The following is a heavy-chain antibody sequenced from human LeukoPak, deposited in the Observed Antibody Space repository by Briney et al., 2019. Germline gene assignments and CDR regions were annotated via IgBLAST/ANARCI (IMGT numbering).Heavy chain of an antibody. J-gene: IGHJ4*02. D-gene: IGHD4-17*01. CDR3: ASGDYGDYDY. CDR2: INHSGST. CDR1: GGSFSGYY. Sequence: SETLSLTCAVYGGSFSGYYWSWIRQPPGKGLEWIGEINHSGSTNYNPSLKSRVTISVDTSKNQFSLKLSSVTAADTAVYYCASGDYGDYDYWGQGTLVTVSS. V-gene: IGHV4-34*01.